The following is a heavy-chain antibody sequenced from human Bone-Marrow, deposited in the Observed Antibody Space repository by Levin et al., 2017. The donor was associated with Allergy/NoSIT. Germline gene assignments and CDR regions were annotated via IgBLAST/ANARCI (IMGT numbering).Heavy chain of an antibody. J-gene: IGHJ4*02. Sequence: GGSLRLSCVVSGFTFTDAWMSWVRQAPGMGLEWVGRIKSKTNGGTTDYAAPVIGSSTISRDDSKNTVYLQMQSLKIEDTAVYYCTGDTATSNGYAHDYWGQGSLVAVAS. CDR2: IKSKTNGGTT. V-gene: IGHV3-15*01. CDR1: GFTFTDAW. D-gene: IGHD3-22*01. CDR3: TGDTATSNGYAHDY.